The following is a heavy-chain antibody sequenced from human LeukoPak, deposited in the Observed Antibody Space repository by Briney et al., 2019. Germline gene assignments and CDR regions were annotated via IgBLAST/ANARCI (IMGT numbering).Heavy chain of an antibody. V-gene: IGHV3-53*05. J-gene: IGHJ4*02. CDR3: AKTVNFYDSRRLDY. CDR2: IYSGGST. Sequence: GGSLRLSCAASGFTVSSSYMSWVRQAPGKGLEWVSLIYSGGSTYYADSVKGRFTISRDNSKNTLYLQTNSLRPEDTAVYYCAKTVNFYDSRRLDYWGQGALVTVSS. D-gene: IGHD3-22*01. CDR1: GFTVSSSY.